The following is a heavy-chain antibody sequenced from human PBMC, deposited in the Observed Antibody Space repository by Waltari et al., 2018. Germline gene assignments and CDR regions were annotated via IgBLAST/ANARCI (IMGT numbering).Heavy chain of an antibody. V-gene: IGHV1-69*12. CDR1: GGTFSSSA. CDR3: AGGDYSGTYYSYYYYMDV. D-gene: IGHD1-26*01. Sequence: QVQLVQSGAEVKKPGSSVKVSCKASGGTFSSSAISWVRQATGQGLEWMGGIIPIFGPANYAQKFQGRVTITADESTSTAYMELSSLRSEDTAVYYCAGGDYSGTYYSYYYYMDVWGKGTTVTISS. CDR2: IIPIFGPA. J-gene: IGHJ6*03.